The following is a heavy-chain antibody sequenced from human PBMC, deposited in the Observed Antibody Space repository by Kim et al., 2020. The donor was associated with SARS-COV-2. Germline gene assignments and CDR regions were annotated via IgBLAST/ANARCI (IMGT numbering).Heavy chain of an antibody. CDR2: ISWNSGSI. CDR1: GFTFGDYA. CDR3: AKDMRIRGSYYLDY. D-gene: IGHD1-26*01. J-gene: IGHJ4*02. Sequence: GGSLRLSCAASGFTFGDYAMHWVRQAPGKGLEWVSGISWNSGSIGYADSVKGRFTISRDNAKNSLYLQMNSLRAEDTALYYCAKDMRIRGSYYLDYWGQGTLVTVSS. V-gene: IGHV3-9*01.